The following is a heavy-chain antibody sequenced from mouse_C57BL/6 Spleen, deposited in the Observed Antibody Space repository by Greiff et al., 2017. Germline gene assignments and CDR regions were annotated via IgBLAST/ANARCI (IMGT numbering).Heavy chain of an antibody. CDR3: ARSFDGYLDY. CDR1: GYTFTSYW. J-gene: IGHJ2*01. CDR2: INPSSGYT. V-gene: IGHV1-7*01. D-gene: IGHD2-3*01. Sequence: VQLQQSGAELAKPGASVTLSCKASGYTFTSYWMHWVKQRPGQGLEWIGYINPSSGYTKYNQKFKDKATLTADQSSSTAYMQLSSLAYEDSAVYYCARSFDGYLDYWGQGTTLTVSS.